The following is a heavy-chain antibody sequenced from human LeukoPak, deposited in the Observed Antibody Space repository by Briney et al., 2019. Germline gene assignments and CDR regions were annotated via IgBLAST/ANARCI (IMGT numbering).Heavy chain of an antibody. CDR3: ASRTFSGWYQFDY. D-gene: IGHD6-19*01. V-gene: IGHV3-23*01. CDR2: ISGGADST. CDR1: GFTFRSYA. J-gene: IGHJ4*02. Sequence: GRSLRLSCAVSGFTFRSYAMSWVRQAPGKGLEWVSAISGGADSTYYADSVKGRFTISRDNSKNTLYLQMNSLRAEDTAVYYCASRTFSGWYQFDYWGQGTLVTVSS.